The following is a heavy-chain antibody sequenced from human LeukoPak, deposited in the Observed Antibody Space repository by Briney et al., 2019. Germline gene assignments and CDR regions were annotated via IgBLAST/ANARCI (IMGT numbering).Heavy chain of an antibody. CDR2: VGGYDDAT. J-gene: IGHJ4*02. CDR1: GFTFSTYA. Sequence: PGGSLRLSCAASGFTFSTYAMSWVRQAPEKGLEWVSSVGGYDDATFHADSVKGRFTISRDKSKNTLYLQMNSLRAGDTAVYYCAREGSRHLDPDFWGQGTLVTVSS. D-gene: IGHD3-10*01. CDR3: AREGSRHLDPDF. V-gene: IGHV3-23*01.